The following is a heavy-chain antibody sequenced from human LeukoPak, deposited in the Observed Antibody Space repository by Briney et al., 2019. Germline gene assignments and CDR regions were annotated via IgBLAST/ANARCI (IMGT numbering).Heavy chain of an antibody. Sequence: PGRSLRLSCAASGFTFSSYAMHWVRQAPGKGLEWVAVISCDGSNKYYADSVKGRFTISRDNSKNTLYLQMNSLRAEDTAVYYCARDGIAVAAYWGQGTLVTVSS. CDR2: ISCDGSNK. V-gene: IGHV3-30-3*01. CDR3: ARDGIAVAAY. J-gene: IGHJ4*02. CDR1: GFTFSSYA. D-gene: IGHD6-19*01.